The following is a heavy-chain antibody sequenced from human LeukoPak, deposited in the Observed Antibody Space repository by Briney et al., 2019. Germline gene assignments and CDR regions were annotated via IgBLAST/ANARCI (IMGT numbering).Heavy chain of an antibody. CDR3: ARSPDGFDY. J-gene: IGHJ4*02. V-gene: IGHV3-7*03. D-gene: IGHD5-24*01. CDR1: GFSFSSYW. Sequence: PGGSLRLSCAASGFSFSSYWMSWVRQAPGKVLEWVANIKQDGSEIFYAGSVKGRFTISRDNAKNSLYLQMNSLRAEDTAVYYCARSPDGFDYWGRGTLVTVSS. CDR2: IKQDGSEI.